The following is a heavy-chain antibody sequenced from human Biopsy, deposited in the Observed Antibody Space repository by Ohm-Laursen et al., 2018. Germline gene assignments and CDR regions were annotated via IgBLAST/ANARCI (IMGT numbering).Heavy chain of an antibody. CDR3: ARVEAGTYDALDI. V-gene: IGHV4-59*01. J-gene: IGHJ3*02. CDR2: INYRENT. CDR1: GASIEDYY. D-gene: IGHD1-26*01. Sequence: TLSLTCTVSGASIEDYYWTWIRQAPGKTLEWIASINYRENTNYNPSLASRVTFSVDMSKSQFSLKLYSVTAADTAVYYCARVEAGTYDALDIWGQGTLVAVSA.